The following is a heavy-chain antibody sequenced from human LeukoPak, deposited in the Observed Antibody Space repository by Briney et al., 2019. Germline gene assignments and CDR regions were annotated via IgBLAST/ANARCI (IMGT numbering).Heavy chain of an antibody. Sequence: SETLSLTCTVSGGSISSYYWSWIRQPAGKGLEWIGRIYTSGSTNYNPSLKSRVTMSVDTSKNQFSLKLSSVTAADTAVYYCARDEYSSSWYGTGYFDYWGQGTLVTVSS. J-gene: IGHJ4*02. CDR2: IYTSGST. V-gene: IGHV4-4*07. CDR1: GGSISSYY. CDR3: ARDEYSSSWYGTGYFDY. D-gene: IGHD6-13*01.